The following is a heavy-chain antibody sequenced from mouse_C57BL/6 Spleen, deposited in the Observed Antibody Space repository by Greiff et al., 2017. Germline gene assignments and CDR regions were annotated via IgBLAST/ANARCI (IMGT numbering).Heavy chain of an antibody. V-gene: IGHV1-39*01. CDR1: GYSFTDYN. D-gene: IGHD3-2*02. Sequence: VQLQQSGPELVKPGASVKISCKASGYSFTDYNMNWVKQSNGKSLEWIGVINPNYGTTSYNQKFKGKATLTVDKCSSTAYMQLNSLTSEDSAVYYCAKTAQVPYYFDYWGQGTTLTVSS. CDR2: INPNYGTT. CDR3: AKTAQVPYYFDY. J-gene: IGHJ2*01.